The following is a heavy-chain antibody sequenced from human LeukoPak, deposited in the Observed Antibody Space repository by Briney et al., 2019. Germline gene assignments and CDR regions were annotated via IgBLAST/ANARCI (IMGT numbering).Heavy chain of an antibody. V-gene: IGHV3-53*01. CDR3: ARTYDSSGYFNY. D-gene: IGHD3-22*01. CDR2: IYSGGST. CDR1: GFTFSNAW. J-gene: IGHJ4*02. Sequence: GGSLRLSCAASGFTFSNAWMNWVRQAPGKGLEWVSVIYSGGSTYYADSVKGRFTISRDNSKNTLYLQMNSLRAEDTAVYYCARTYDSSGYFNYWGQGTLVTVSS.